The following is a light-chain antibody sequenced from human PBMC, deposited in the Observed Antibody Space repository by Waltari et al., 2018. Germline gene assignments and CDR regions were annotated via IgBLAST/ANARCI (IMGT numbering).Light chain of an antibody. Sequence: SYELTQPPSVSVSPGQTARITCSGDALPKQYAYWYQQKPGQAPVLVIYQDTKWPSGIPERFSGSSSGTTVTLTISGVQAEDEADYYCQSADSSGTYVVVGGGTKLTVL. CDR3: QSADSSGTYVV. CDR1: ALPKQY. CDR2: QDT. V-gene: IGLV3-25*03. J-gene: IGLJ2*01.